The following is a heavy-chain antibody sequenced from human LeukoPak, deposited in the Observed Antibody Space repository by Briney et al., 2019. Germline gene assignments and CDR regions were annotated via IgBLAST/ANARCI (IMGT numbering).Heavy chain of an antibody. CDR2: INSDGTIT. J-gene: IGHJ6*02. CDR1: GFTFSPYW. Sequence: GGSLRLSCAASGFTFSPYWMHWVRQVPGKGLVWVSDINSDGTITHYADSVKGRFTISRDNSKNTLYLQMNSLRAEDTAVYYCAKGLLPMTTPSTNHYYYGMDVWGQGTTVTVSS. D-gene: IGHD2-15*01. CDR3: AKGLLPMTTPSTNHYYYGMDV. V-gene: IGHV3-74*01.